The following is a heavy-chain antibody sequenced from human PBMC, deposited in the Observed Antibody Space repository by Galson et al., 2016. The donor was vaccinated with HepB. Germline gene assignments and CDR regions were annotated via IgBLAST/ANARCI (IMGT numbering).Heavy chain of an antibody. Sequence: SLRLSCAASGFTFSSYGMHWVRQAPGKGLEWVAVIWYDGSNKYYADSVKGRFTISRDNSKNTLDLQMNSLRAEDTAVYYCARAGFYGSSWAGFDYWGQGTLVTVSS. CDR2: IWYDGSNK. CDR3: ARAGFYGSSWAGFDY. J-gene: IGHJ4*02. CDR1: GFTFSSYG. D-gene: IGHD6-13*01. V-gene: IGHV3-33*01.